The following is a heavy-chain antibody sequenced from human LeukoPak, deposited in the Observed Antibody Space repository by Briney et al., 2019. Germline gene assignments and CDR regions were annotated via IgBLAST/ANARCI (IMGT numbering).Heavy chain of an antibody. CDR3: ARDHYRHGTDGDYVPLSY. CDR2: INPSGGST. J-gene: IGHJ4*02. CDR1: GYTFTSYY. V-gene: IGHV1-46*01. D-gene: IGHD4-17*01. Sequence: ASVKVSCKASGYTFTSYYMHWVRHAPGQGLEWMGIINPSGGSTSYAQKFQGRVTMTRDMSTSTVYMELSSLRSEDTAVYYCARDHYRHGTDGDYVPLSYWGQGTLVTVSS.